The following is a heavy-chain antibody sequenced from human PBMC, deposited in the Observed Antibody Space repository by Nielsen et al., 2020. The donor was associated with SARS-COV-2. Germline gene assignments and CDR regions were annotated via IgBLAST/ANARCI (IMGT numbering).Heavy chain of an antibody. D-gene: IGHD6-13*01. V-gene: IGHV4-39*07. Sequence: SETLSLTCTVSGGSISSDNYYWGWFRQPPGKGLEWIGTMYYSGSTYYNPSLKGRVTISEDMSKNQFSLKLWSVTAADTAVYYCAKSGEEQLFQYFDYWGQGTLVTVSS. CDR2: MYYSGST. CDR3: AKSGEEQLFQYFDY. CDR1: GGSISSDNYY. J-gene: IGHJ4*02.